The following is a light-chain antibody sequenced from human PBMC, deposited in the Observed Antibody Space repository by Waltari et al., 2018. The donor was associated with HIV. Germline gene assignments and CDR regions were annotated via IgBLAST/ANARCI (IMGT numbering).Light chain of an antibody. CDR2: DDR. Sequence: SYVLTQPPSVSVAPGQTARITCGGNNIAATNRGHWYRLNPGQAPVVVIYDDRDRPSGIPDRFSGSSSGDTATLTISRAEAGDEADYYCQVWDGRGDPVIFGGGTKLAVV. J-gene: IGLJ2*01. V-gene: IGLV3-21*02. CDR1: NIAATNR. CDR3: QVWDGRGDPVI.